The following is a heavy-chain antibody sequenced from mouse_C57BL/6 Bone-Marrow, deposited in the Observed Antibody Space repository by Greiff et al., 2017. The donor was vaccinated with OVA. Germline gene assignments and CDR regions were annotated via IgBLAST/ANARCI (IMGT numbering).Heavy chain of an antibody. Sequence: VQGVESGAELARPGASVKLSCKASGYTFTSYGISWVKQRTGQGLEWIGEIYPRSGNTYYNEKFKGKATLTADKSSSTAYMELRSLTSEDSAVYFCARSYYGSAWFAYWGQGTLVTVSA. CDR2: IYPRSGNT. J-gene: IGHJ3*01. D-gene: IGHD1-1*01. CDR1: GYTFTSYG. CDR3: ARSYYGSAWFAY. V-gene: IGHV1-81*01.